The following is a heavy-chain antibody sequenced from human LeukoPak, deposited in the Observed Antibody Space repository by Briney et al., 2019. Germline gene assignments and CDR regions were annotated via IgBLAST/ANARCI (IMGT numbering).Heavy chain of an antibody. J-gene: IGHJ3*02. D-gene: IGHD3-22*01. V-gene: IGHV1-69*02. Sequence: SVKVSCKASGYTFTGYYMHWVRQAPGQGLEWMGRIIPILGIANYAQKFQGRVTITADKSTSTAYMELSSLRSEDTAVYYCAGNYYDSSGYYYDDAFDIWGQGTMVTVFS. CDR2: IIPILGIA. CDR3: AGNYYDSSGYYYDDAFDI. CDR1: GYTFTGYY.